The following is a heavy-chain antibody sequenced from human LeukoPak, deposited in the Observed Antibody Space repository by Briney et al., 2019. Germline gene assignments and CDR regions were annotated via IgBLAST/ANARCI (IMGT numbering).Heavy chain of an antibody. D-gene: IGHD3-22*01. CDR2: MNPNSGNT. V-gene: IGHV1-8*01. CDR3: ARALVYDSSGHGYFDY. CDR1: GYTFTSYD. J-gene: IGHJ4*02. Sequence: ASVKVSCKASGYTFTSYDINWVRQATGQGLEWMGWMNPNSGNTGYAQKFQGRVTMTRNTSISTAYMELSSLRSEDTAVYYCARALVYDSSGHGYFDYWGQGTLVTVSS.